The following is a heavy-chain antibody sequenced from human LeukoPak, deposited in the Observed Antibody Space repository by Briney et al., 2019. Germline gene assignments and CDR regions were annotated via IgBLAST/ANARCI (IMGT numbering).Heavy chain of an antibody. J-gene: IGHJ6*02. CDR2: IYYSGST. CDR1: GGSVSSGSYY. Sequence: SETLSLTCTVSGGSVSSGSYYWSWIRQPPGEGLEWIGYIYYSGSTNYNPSLKSRVTISVDTSKNQFSLKLSSVTAADTAVYYCARAAGQYYDFWSGYYNYYGMDVWGQGTTVTVSS. D-gene: IGHD3-3*01. CDR3: ARAAGQYYDFWSGYYNYYGMDV. V-gene: IGHV4-61*01.